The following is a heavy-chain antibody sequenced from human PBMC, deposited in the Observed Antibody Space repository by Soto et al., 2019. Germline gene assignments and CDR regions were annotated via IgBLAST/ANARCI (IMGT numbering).Heavy chain of an antibody. D-gene: IGHD2-15*01. CDR2: INSFSGDT. CDR1: GYTFTHYG. V-gene: IGHV1-18*01. Sequence: QVQLVQSGAEVKKPGASVKVSCKASGYTFTHYGITWVRQAPGQGLEWMGWINSFSGDTNYPQKLQGRLTMTTDTSTNTVYMELRNLXXXDTAVYYCARDLHSGGKYWYFD. J-gene: IGHJ2*01. CDR3: ARDLHSGGKYWYFD.